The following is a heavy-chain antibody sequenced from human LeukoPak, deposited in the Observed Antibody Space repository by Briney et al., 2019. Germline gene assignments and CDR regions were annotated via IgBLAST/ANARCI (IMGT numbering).Heavy chain of an antibody. CDR2: ISGSGGST. Sequence: GGSLRLSCAASGFTFSSYAMSWVRQAPGKGLEWVSAISGSGGSTYYADSVKGRFTISRDNAKNSLYLQMNSLRAEDTAVYYCARVAFRTTVTTGKLRWFDPWGQGTLVTVSS. D-gene: IGHD4-17*01. J-gene: IGHJ5*02. CDR1: GFTFSSYA. CDR3: ARVAFRTTVTTGKLRWFDP. V-gene: IGHV3-23*01.